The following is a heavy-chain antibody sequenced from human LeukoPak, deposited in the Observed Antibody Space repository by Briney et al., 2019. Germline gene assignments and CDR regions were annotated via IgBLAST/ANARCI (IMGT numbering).Heavy chain of an antibody. CDR1: GFTFSSYS. CDR3: AMLLAYCGGDCYLDY. V-gene: IGHV3-21*01. Sequence: GGTLRLSCAASGFTFSSYSMNWVRQAPGKGLEWVSSISRRSSYRYYADSGKGRFTIYRDNAKTSLYLQMTTLRAEDTAVYYCAMLLAYCGGDCYLDYWGQGTLVTVSS. D-gene: IGHD2-21*02. CDR2: ISRRSSYR. J-gene: IGHJ4*02.